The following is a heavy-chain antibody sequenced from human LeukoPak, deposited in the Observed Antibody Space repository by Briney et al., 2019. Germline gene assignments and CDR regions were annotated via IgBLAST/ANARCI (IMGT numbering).Heavy chain of an antibody. Sequence: SETLSLTCTVSGGSISSSSYYWGWIRQPPGKGLEWIGSIYYSGSTYYNPSLKSRVTISVDTSKNQFSLKLSSVTAADTAVYYCARHALMGFGSGSYFFDYWGQGTLVTVSS. CDR1: GGSISSSSYY. D-gene: IGHD3-10*01. V-gene: IGHV4-39*01. CDR3: ARHALMGFGSGSYFFDY. CDR2: IYYSGST. J-gene: IGHJ4*02.